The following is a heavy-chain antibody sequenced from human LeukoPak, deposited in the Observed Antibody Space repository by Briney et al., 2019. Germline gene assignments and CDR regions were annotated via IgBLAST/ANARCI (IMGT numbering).Heavy chain of an antibody. CDR1: GFTFSDYY. V-gene: IGHV3-11*04. CDR3: ARHRRSPSVGADDY. J-gene: IGHJ4*02. D-gene: IGHD1-26*01. CDR2: ISSSGSTI. Sequence: KPGGSLRLSCAASGFTFSDYYMSWIRQAPGKGLEWVSYISSSGSTIYYADSAKGRFTISRDNAKNSLYLQMNSLRAEDTAVYYCARHRRSPSVGADDYWGQGTLVTVSS.